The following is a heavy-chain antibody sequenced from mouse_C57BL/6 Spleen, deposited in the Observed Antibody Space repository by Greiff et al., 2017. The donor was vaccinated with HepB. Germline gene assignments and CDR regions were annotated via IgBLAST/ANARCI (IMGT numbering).Heavy chain of an antibody. J-gene: IGHJ3*01. CDR3: AGYYYGSPWFAY. V-gene: IGHV1-69*01. Sequence: QVQLQQPGAELVMPGASVKLSCKASGYTFTSYWMHWVKQRPGQGLEWIGEIDPSDSYTNYNQKFKGKSTLTVDKSSSTAYMQLSSLTSEDSAVYYCAGYYYGSPWFAYWGQGTLVTVSA. CDR1: GYTFTSYW. CDR2: IDPSDSYT. D-gene: IGHD1-1*01.